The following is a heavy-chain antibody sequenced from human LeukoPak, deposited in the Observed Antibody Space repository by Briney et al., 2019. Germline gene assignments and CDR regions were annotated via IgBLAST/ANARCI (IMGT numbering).Heavy chain of an antibody. CDR1: GFTFSSYA. CDR2: ISYDGSNK. D-gene: IGHD4-17*01. J-gene: IGHJ4*02. Sequence: GGSLRLSCAASGFTFSSYAMHWVRQAPGKGLEWVAVISYDGSNKYYADSVKGRFTISRDNSKNTLYLQMNSLRAEDTAVYYCARELMTTASNWGQGTLVTVSS. V-gene: IGHV3-30-3*01. CDR3: ARELMTTASN.